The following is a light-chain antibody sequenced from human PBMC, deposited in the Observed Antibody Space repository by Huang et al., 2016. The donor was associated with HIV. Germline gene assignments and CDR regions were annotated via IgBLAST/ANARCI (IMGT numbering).Light chain of an antibody. Sequence: EIVMTQSPATLSVSPGERATLSCRASQSVSSNLAWYQQKPGQAPRLLMYGASTRATGIPARCSGSAAGTEFTLTISSLQSEDFAVYYCQQYNNWPWAFGQGTKVEIK. CDR3: QQYNNWPWA. CDR2: GAS. J-gene: IGKJ1*01. CDR1: QSVSSN. V-gene: IGKV3-15*01.